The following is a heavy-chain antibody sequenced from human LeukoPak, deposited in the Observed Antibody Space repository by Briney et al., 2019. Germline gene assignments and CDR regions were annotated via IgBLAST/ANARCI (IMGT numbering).Heavy chain of an antibody. CDR2: VKQGESER. Sequence: GGSLRLSCTASGFTFRSYWMTWVRQAPGKGLEWVANVKQGESERYYVDSVKGRFIISRDNAKNSVYLQMNSLRVDDTAVYYCARGRDVDYWGQGVLVAVSS. V-gene: IGHV3-7*03. CDR3: ARGRDVDY. J-gene: IGHJ4*02. CDR1: GFTFRSYW.